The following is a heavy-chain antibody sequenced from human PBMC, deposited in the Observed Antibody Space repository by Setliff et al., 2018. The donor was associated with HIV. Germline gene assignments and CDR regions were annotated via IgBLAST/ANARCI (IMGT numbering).Heavy chain of an antibody. Sequence: SETLSLTCTVSGGSISRDSFYWGWFRQPPGEGLEWIGSIYYSGTTYYTPSLETRLTISVDTSTNQFSLKLTSVTAADTAMYFCAGDSGYPSNWFDPWGQGILVTVSS. CDR1: GGSISRDSFY. V-gene: IGHV4-39*02. D-gene: IGHD3-22*01. J-gene: IGHJ5*02. CDR3: AGDSGYPSNWFDP. CDR2: IYYSGTT.